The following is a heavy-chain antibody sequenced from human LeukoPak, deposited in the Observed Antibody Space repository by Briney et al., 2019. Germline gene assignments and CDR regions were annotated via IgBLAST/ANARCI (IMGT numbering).Heavy chain of an antibody. CDR1: GYTFTSYD. V-gene: IGHV1-8*01. J-gene: IGHJ6*02. CDR3: ARADYCSSTSCYPYYYYYYGMDV. D-gene: IGHD2-2*01. CDR2: MNPNSGNT. Sequence: ASVKVSCKASGYTFTSYDINWVRQAIGQGLEWMGWMNPNSGNTGYAQKFQGRVTMTRNTSISTAYMELSSLRSEDTAVYYCARADYCSSTSCYPYYYYYYGMDVWGQGTTVTVSS.